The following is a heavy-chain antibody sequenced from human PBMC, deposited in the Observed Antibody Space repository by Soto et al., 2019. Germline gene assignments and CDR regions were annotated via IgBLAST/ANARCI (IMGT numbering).Heavy chain of an antibody. CDR2: IIPIFGTA. V-gene: IGHV1-69*01. Sequence: QVQLVQSGAEVKKPGSSVKVSCKASGGTFSSYAISWVRQAPGQGLEWMGGIIPIFGTANYAQKFQGRVTITADESTSTAYMELSSLRSEDTAVYYCARDRIFLGGYCSGGSCYYGMDVWGQGTTVTVSS. CDR1: GGTFSSYA. D-gene: IGHD2-15*01. J-gene: IGHJ6*02. CDR3: ARDRIFLGGYCSGGSCYYGMDV.